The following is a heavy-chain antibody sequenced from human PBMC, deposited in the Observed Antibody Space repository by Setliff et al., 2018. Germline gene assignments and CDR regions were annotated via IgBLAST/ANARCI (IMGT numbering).Heavy chain of an antibody. CDR1: GGSISSSSYY. D-gene: IGHD6-13*01. V-gene: IGHV4-39*01. CDR3: ASELWGSRYGLV. CDR2: IYYSGST. Sequence: SETLSLTCTVSGGSISSSSYYWGWIRQPPGKGLEWIGSIYYSGSTYYNPSLKSRVTISVDTSKNQFSLKLSSVTAADTAVYYCASELWGSRYGLVWGQGTLVTVSS. J-gene: IGHJ4*02.